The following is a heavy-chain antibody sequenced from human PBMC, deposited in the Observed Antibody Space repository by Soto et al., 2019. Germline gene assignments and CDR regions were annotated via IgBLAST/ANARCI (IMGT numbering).Heavy chain of an antibody. D-gene: IGHD6-6*01. J-gene: IGHJ3*02. CDR1: GYTFTSYG. CDR3: AREEYSSSSPAFDI. Sequence: ASVKVSCKASGYTFTSYGISWVRQAPGQGLEWMGWISAYNGNTNYAQKLQGRVTMTTDTSTSTAYMELRSLRSDDTAVYYCAREEYSSSSPAFDIWGQGTMVTVSS. CDR2: ISAYNGNT. V-gene: IGHV1-18*01.